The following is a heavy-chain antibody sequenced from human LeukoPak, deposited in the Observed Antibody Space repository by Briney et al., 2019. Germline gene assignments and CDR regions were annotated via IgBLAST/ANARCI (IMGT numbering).Heavy chain of an antibody. CDR2: IDNDGYNA. J-gene: IGHJ5*02. Sequence: GGSLRLSCAASGCTFNNHWMHWVRQAPGKGLEWVSRIDNDGYNAIYADSVKARFTVSRDNAKNTLYLQMNGLRVEDTAVYYCARDRPHNWFDPWGQGTLVTVSS. V-gene: IGHV3-74*01. CDR1: GCTFNNHW. CDR3: ARDRPHNWFDP.